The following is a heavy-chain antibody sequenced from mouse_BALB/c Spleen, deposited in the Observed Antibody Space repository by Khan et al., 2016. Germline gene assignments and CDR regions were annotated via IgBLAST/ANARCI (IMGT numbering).Heavy chain of an antibody. CDR1: VYAFSRYW. V-gene: IGHV1-80*01. D-gene: IGHD4-1*01. CDR3: AKLTGTREAMDY. Sequence: QVQLQQSGAELVRPGSSVKISCKASVYAFSRYWMNWVKQRPGQGLEWIGQIYLGDGDTNYNGKSKGKATLTADKSSSTAYMQLSSLTSEDSAVYFCAKLTGTREAMDYWGQGTSVTVSA. CDR2: IYLGDGDT. J-gene: IGHJ4*01.